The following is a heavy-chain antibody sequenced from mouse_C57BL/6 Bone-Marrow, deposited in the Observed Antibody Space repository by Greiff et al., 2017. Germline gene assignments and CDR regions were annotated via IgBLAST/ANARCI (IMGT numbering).Heavy chain of an antibody. CDR2: IYPGNSDT. CDR1: GYTFTSYW. V-gene: IGHV1-5*01. D-gene: IGHD2-3*01. CDR3: TRSFDGYYTWFAY. J-gene: IGHJ3*01. Sequence: EVQRVESGTVLARPGASVKMSCKTSGYTFTSYWMHWVKQRPGQGLEWIGAIYPGNSDTSYNQKFKGKAKLTAVTSASTAYMELSSLTNEDSAVYYCTRSFDGYYTWFAYWGQGTLVTVSA.